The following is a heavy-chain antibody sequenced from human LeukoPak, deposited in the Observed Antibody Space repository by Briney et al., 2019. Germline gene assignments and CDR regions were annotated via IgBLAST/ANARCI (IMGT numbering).Heavy chain of an antibody. V-gene: IGHV4-39*07. J-gene: IGHJ4*02. CDR2: IDYSGST. D-gene: IGHD3-10*01. CDR1: GGSISRSGYY. CDR3: ARRKYYGSGSYYNVLDY. Sequence: SETLSLTCTVSGGSISRSGYYWGWIRQPPGKGLEWIGSIDYSGSTNYNPSLKSRVTISVDTSKNQFSLKLSSVTAADTAVYYCARRKYYGSGSYYNVLDYWGQGTLVTVSS.